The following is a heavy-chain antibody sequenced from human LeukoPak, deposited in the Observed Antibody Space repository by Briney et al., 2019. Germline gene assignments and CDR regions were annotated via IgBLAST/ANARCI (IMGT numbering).Heavy chain of an antibody. CDR1: GYRFTSYW. CDR2: IYPGDSDT. CDR3: ARKGPGPYYYGSGSYYPTYNWFDP. D-gene: IGHD3-10*01. V-gene: IGHV5-51*01. J-gene: IGHJ5*02. Sequence: KAGGSLRLSCKVSGYRFTSYWIGWVRQMPGKGLEWVGIIYPGDSDTRYSPSFQGQVTISADKSISTAYLQWSSLKASDTAMYYCARKGPGPYYYGSGSYYPTYNWFDPWGQGTLVTVSS.